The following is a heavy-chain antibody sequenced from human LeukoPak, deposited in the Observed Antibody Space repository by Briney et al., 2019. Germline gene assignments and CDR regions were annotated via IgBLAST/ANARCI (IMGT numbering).Heavy chain of an antibody. CDR1: GFTFRSYS. CDR3: ASDYDSSFDY. J-gene: IGHJ4*02. CDR2: ITSSSSYL. V-gene: IGHV3-21*01. D-gene: IGHD5-12*01. Sequence: GGSLRLSCAASGFTFRSYSMNWVRQSPGKRLEWVSSITSSSSYLFYADSVKGRFTISRDNVKNSLYLQMNSLRAEDTAVYYCASDYDSSFDYWGQGTLVTVSS.